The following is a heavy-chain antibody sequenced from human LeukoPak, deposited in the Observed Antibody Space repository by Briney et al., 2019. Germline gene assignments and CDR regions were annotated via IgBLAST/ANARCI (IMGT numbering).Heavy chain of an antibody. CDR2: INPSGGST. CDR1: GYTFTSYY. CDR3: ARGLADIVVVVAATGYFDY. J-gene: IGHJ4*02. Sequence: ASVKVSCKASGYTFTSYYMHWVRQAPGQGLEWMGIINPSGGSTSYAQKFQGRVTMTRDMSTSTAYMELSRLRSDDTAVYYCARGLADIVVVVAATGYFDYWGQGTLVTVSS. V-gene: IGHV1-46*01. D-gene: IGHD2-15*01.